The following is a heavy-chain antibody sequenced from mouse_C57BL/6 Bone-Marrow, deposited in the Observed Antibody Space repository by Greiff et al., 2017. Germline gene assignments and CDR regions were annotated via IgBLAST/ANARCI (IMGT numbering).Heavy chain of an antibody. V-gene: IGHV1-81*01. D-gene: IGHD2-4*01. Sequence: VQLQQSGAELARPGASVQLSCKASGYTFTSYGISWVKQRPGQGLEWIGEIYPRSGNTYYNEKFKGKATLTADKSSSTAYMELRSLTSEDSAVXCCGAYYDYDDFAYWGQGTLVTVSA. CDR2: IYPRSGNT. J-gene: IGHJ3*01. CDR3: GAYYDYDDFAY. CDR1: GYTFTSYG.